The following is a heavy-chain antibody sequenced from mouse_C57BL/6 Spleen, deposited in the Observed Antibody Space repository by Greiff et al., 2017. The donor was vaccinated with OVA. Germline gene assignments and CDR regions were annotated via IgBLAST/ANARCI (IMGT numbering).Heavy chain of an antibody. CDR1: GYSITSGYY. Sequence: EVQLVESGPGLVKPSQSLSLTCSVTGYSITSGYYWNWIRQFPGNKLEWMGYISYDGSNNYNPSLKNRISITRDTSKNQFFLKLNSVTTEDTATYYCARASNGTYWYFDVWGTGTTVTVSS. CDR3: ARASNGTYWYFDV. J-gene: IGHJ1*03. D-gene: IGHD4-1*02. V-gene: IGHV3-6*01. CDR2: ISYDGSN.